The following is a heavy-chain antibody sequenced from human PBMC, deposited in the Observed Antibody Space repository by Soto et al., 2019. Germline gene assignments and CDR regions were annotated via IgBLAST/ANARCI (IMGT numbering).Heavy chain of an antibody. CDR2: ISAYNGNT. J-gene: IGHJ1*01. Sequence: QVQLVQSGAEVKKPGASVKVSCKASGYTFTSYGISWVRQAPGQGLEWMGWISAYNGNTNYAQKLQGRVTMTTDTSTSTAYMELRSLRSDDTAVYYCARDPAPSYCSSTSCSSSILQHWGQGTLVTVSS. CDR3: ARDPAPSYCSSTSCSSSILQH. V-gene: IGHV1-18*01. D-gene: IGHD2-2*01. CDR1: GYTFTSYG.